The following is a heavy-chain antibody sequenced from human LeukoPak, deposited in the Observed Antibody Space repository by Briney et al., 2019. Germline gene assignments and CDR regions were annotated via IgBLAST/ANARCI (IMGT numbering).Heavy chain of an antibody. D-gene: IGHD6-19*01. CDR3: ARGTRYSSGWTFDY. J-gene: IGHJ4*02. CDR1: GDSVSSNSAA. CDR2: TYYRSKWYN. V-gene: IGHV6-1*01. Sequence: SQTLSLTCDLSGDSVSSNSAAWNWIRQSPSRGLEWLGRTYYRSKWYNDYAVSVKSRITINADTSKNQFSLQVNSVTPEDTAVYYCARGTRYSSGWTFDYWGQGTLVTVSS.